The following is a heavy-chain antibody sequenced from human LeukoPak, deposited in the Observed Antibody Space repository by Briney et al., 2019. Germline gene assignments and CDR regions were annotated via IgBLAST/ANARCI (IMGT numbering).Heavy chain of an antibody. CDR3: GRVYRWLSPLDAFDI. V-gene: IGHV1-2*02. CDR2: INPNSGAT. D-gene: IGHD3-22*01. Sequence: ASVKVSCMASGYTFTGYYMHWVRQAPGQGLEWMGWINPNSGATYYAQKFQGRATMTSDTSINTAHMELSSLRSDDTAVYYCGRVYRWLSPLDAFDIWGRGTMVTVSS. CDR1: GYTFTGYY. J-gene: IGHJ3*02.